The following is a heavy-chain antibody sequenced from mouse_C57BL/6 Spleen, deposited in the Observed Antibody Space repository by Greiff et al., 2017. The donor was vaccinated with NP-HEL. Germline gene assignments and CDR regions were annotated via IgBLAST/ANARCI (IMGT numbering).Heavy chain of an antibody. CDR3: ARSEYYGSRTYFDY. V-gene: IGHV1-80*01. D-gene: IGHD1-1*01. CDR1: GYAFSSYW. J-gene: IGHJ2*01. Sequence: VQLQQSGAELVKPGASVKISCKASGYAFSSYWMNWVKQRPGTGLEWIGQIYPGDGDTNYNGKFKGKATLTADNSSSTAYMQLSSLTSEDSAVYFCARSEYYGSRTYFDYWGQGTTLTVSS. CDR2: IYPGDGDT.